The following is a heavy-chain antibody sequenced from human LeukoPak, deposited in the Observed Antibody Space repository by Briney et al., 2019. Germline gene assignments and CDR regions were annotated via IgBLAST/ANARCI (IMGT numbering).Heavy chain of an antibody. CDR2: ISSSSATI. CDR3: ARDMYRGGSLISYFAY. V-gene: IGHV3-48*04. D-gene: IGHD1-26*01. CDR1: GFTFNTYS. Sequence: GGSLRLSCVASGFTFNTYSMNWFRQAPGKGLEWISYISSSSATIYYADSVKGRFTISRDNAKNSLYLQMNSLRAEDTAVYYCARDMYRGGSLISYFAYGGKGPLVTVP. J-gene: IGHJ4*02.